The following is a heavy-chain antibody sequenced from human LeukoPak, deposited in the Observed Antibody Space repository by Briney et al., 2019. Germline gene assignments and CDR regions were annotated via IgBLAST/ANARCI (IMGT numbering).Heavy chain of an antibody. CDR2: ISSGGTT. D-gene: IGHD3-10*01. CDR3: AREIRDWYFDL. J-gene: IGHJ2*01. Sequence: GGSLRLSCAASGFTVSSNHMGWVRQAPGKGLEWVSVISSGGTTYHADSVKGRFSISRDNSKNTLYLQMNSLRAEDTAVYYCAREIRDWYFDLWGRGTLVTVSS. CDR1: GFTVSSNH. V-gene: IGHV3-53*01.